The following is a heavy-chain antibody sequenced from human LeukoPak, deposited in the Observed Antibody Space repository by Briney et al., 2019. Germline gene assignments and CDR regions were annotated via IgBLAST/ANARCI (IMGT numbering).Heavy chain of an antibody. Sequence: GGSLRLSCAASGFTFSRYWMSWVRQAPGKGPEWVANINQDGSVKYYVDSVKGRFTISGDSAKNSLYLQMNSLRAEDTAVYYCTRDSQDSYVYYMVVWGKGTTVTVSS. V-gene: IGHV3-7*01. CDR3: TRDSQDSYVYYMVV. D-gene: IGHD3-10*02. J-gene: IGHJ6*03. CDR2: INQDGSVK. CDR1: GFTFSRYW.